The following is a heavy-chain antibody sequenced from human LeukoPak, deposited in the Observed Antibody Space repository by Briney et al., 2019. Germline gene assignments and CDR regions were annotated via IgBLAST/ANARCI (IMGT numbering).Heavy chain of an antibody. D-gene: IGHD3-22*01. CDR3: ARVRDDSSGYHPFDY. V-gene: IGHV3-7*01. CDR2: IKQHGSEK. Sequence: QTGGSLRLSCAASGFTFSSYWMNWVRQAPGKGLEWVANIKQHGSEKYYVDSVKGRFTISRDNAKNSLYLQMNSLRAEDTAVYYCARVRDDSSGYHPFDYWAREPWSPSPQ. CDR1: GFTFSSYW. J-gene: IGHJ4*02.